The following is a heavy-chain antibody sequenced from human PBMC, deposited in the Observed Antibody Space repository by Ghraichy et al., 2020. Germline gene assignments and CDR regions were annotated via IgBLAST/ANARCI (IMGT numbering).Heavy chain of an antibody. CDR1: GFTFSSSA. J-gene: IGHJ4*02. CDR3: AKDVLPYGSVAYPDY. Sequence: GGSLRLSCVASGFTFSSSAIHWVRQAPGKGKEWVAIISYDCRNKYYVDSVKSRFTISTDNSKNTLYLQMNSLTSEDTALYYGAKDVLPYGSVAYPDYWGQGTLVTVSS. D-gene: IGHD3-10*01. CDR2: ISYDCRNK. V-gene: IGHV3-30*18.